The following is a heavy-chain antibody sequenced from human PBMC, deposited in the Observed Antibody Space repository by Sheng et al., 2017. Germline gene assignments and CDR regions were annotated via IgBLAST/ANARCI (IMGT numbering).Heavy chain of an antibody. Sequence: DVQLVESGGGLVQPGGSLRLSCVGSGFDFNYYELNWLRQAPGKGLEWVSYISRSGSTIYYADSVKGRFTVSRDNAKNSLYLQMNSLRAEDTAVYYCARDFWGHCSTSSCYRGLDYWGQGTLVTVSS. D-gene: IGHD2-2*02. CDR1: GFDFNYYE. J-gene: IGHJ4*02. V-gene: IGHV3-48*03. CDR2: ISRSGSTI. CDR3: ARDFWGHCSTSSCYRGLDY.